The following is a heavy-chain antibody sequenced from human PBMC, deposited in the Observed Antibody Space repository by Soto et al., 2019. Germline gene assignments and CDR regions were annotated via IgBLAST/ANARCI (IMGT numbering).Heavy chain of an antibody. CDR1: GDSFTSYW. V-gene: IGHV5-10-1*01. CDR2: IDPSDSYT. CDR3: ARHERPLEAAGTGYYYYYGMDV. J-gene: IGHJ6*02. D-gene: IGHD6-13*01. Sequence: GESLKISFKGYGDSFTSYWISLVRQMPGKGLEWMGRIDPSDSYTNYSPSFQGHVTISADKPISTAYLQWSRLKASDTAMYYCARHERPLEAAGTGYYYYYGMDVWGQGTTVTVSS.